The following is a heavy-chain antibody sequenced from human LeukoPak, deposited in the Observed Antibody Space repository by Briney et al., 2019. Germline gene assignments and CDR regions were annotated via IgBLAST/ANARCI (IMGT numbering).Heavy chain of an antibody. CDR3: AKDIHITMVRGVIMPHSFDY. CDR1: GFTFSSYG. D-gene: IGHD3-10*01. V-gene: IGHV3-30*18. Sequence: GGSLRLSCAASGFTFSSYGMHWVRQAPGKGLEWVAVISYDGSNKYYADSVKGRFTISRDNSKNTLYLQMNSLRAEDTAVYYCAKDIHITMVRGVIMPHSFDYRGQGTLVTVSS. CDR2: ISYDGSNK. J-gene: IGHJ4*02.